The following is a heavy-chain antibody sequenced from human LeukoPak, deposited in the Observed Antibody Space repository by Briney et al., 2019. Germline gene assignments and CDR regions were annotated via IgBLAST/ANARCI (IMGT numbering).Heavy chain of an antibody. D-gene: IGHD6-19*01. J-gene: IGHJ2*01. CDR1: GGSISSGGYY. CDR2: IYHSGST. V-gene: IGHV4-30-2*01. Sequence: PSETLSLTCTVSGGSISSGGYYWSWIRQPPGKGLEWIGYIYHSGSTYYNPSLKSRVTISVDRSKNQFSLKLSSVTAADTAVYYCARDVGAVGASYWYFDLWGRGTLVTASS. CDR3: ARDVGAVGASYWYFDL.